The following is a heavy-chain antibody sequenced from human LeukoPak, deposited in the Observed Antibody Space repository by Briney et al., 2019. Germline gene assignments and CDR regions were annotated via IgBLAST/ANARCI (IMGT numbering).Heavy chain of an antibody. V-gene: IGHV4-59*01. CDR2: IYYNGST. Sequence: SETLSLTCTVSGCSISSYYWSWIRQPPGKGLEWIGYIYYNGSTNYHHSIKSRVTISVDTSKHQFCLKLSSVPAADTAVYYCASLRSSGWYFGWFDPWGQGTLVTVSS. J-gene: IGHJ5*02. CDR3: ASLRSSGWYFGWFDP. CDR1: GCSISSYY. D-gene: IGHD6-19*01.